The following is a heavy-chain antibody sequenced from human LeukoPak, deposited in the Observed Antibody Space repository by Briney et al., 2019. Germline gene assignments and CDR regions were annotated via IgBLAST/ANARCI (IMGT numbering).Heavy chain of an antibody. Sequence: GGSLRLSCAASGFTFSSYSMNWVRQAPGKGLEWASSISSSSSYIYYADSVKGRFTISRDNAKNSLYLQMNSLRAEDTAVYYCARDRLRTIDYWGQGTLVTVSS. J-gene: IGHJ4*02. CDR3: ARDRLRTIDY. V-gene: IGHV3-21*01. CDR1: GFTFSSYS. CDR2: ISSSSSYI.